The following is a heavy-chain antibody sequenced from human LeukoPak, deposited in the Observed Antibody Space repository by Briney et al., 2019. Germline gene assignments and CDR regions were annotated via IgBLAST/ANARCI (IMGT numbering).Heavy chain of an antibody. CDR1: GGSISSGRYY. CDR3: ARGITIFGVAHDAFHI. V-gene: IGHV4-61*02. Sequence: SETLSLTCSVSGGSISSGRYYWSWIRQTAGKGLESIGRIYTSGSTNYNPSLKSRVTISVDTSKNQFSLKLSSVTAADTAVYYCARGITIFGVAHDAFHIWGQGTIVTVSS. CDR2: IYTSGST. D-gene: IGHD3-3*01. J-gene: IGHJ3*02.